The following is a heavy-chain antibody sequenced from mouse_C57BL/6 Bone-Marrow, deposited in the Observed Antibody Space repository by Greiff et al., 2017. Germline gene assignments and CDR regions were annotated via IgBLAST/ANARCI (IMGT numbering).Heavy chain of an antibody. CDR3: TTYYYGSSLYYDAMDY. D-gene: IGHD1-1*01. CDR2: IDPEYGAT. CDR1: GFNIKDYY. V-gene: IGHV14-1*01. Sequence: EVKLQQSGAELVRPGASVKLSCTASGFNIKDYYMHWVKQRPEQGLEWIGRIDPEYGATENAPKFQGKATMTADTSSNSAYRQISSLTSEDTAVYYCTTYYYGSSLYYDAMDYWGQGTSVTGSS. J-gene: IGHJ4*01.